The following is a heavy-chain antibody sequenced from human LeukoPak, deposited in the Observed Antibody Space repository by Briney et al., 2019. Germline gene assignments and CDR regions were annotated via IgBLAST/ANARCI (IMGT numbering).Heavy chain of an antibody. D-gene: IGHD6-13*01. Sequence: SETLSLTCTVSGGSISSNSYYWGWIRQPPGKGLEWIGSIYYSGSTYYNPSLKSRVTISVDTSKNQFSLKLSSVTAADTAVYYCARQGAVSSWYRTPPKNYYYYGMDVWGQGTTVTVSS. CDR3: ARQGAVSSWYRTPPKNYYYYGMDV. J-gene: IGHJ6*02. CDR2: IYYSGST. V-gene: IGHV4-39*01. CDR1: GGSISSNSYY.